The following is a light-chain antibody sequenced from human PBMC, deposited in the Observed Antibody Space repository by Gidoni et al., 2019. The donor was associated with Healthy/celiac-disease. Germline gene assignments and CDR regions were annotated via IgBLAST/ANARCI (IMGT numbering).Light chain of an antibody. Sequence: EIVLKHSPATLSLSPGERATLSCRASQSVSSYLSWYQQKPGQAPILLIYAASNRATSLPARFSGSGSGTDFTLTSSRLEPDDFAVYYCQQRSNWITFGQGTQLEIK. CDR2: AAS. CDR1: QSVSSY. J-gene: IGKJ5*01. CDR3: QQRSNWIT. V-gene: IGKV3-11*01.